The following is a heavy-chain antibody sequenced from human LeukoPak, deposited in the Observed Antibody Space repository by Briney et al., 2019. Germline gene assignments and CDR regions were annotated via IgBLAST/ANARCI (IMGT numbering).Heavy chain of an antibody. D-gene: IGHD3-10*01. CDR3: ARSGGGWFRE. CDR1: GFTFSDHY. Sequence: PGGSLRLPCAASGFTFSDHYMDWVRQAPGKGLEWVGRTRNKANSYTTEYAASVKGRFTISRDDSKNSLYLQMNSLKTEDTAVYYCARSGGGWFREWGQGTLVTVSS. CDR2: TRNKANSYTT. V-gene: IGHV3-72*01. J-gene: IGHJ4*02.